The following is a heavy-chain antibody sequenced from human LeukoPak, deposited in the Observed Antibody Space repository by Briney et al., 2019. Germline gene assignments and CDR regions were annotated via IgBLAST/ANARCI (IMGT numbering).Heavy chain of an antibody. CDR3: ARVIGVAPHDAFDI. V-gene: IGHV4-39*07. Sequence: SETLSLTCTVSGGSISSSDYYWGWIRQPPGKGLEWIGSIYYGGSTYYNPSLKSRVTISVDTSKNQFSLKLSSVTAADTAVYYCARVIGVAPHDAFDIWGQGTMVTVSS. CDR2: IYYGGST. CDR1: GGSISSSDYY. D-gene: IGHD6-13*01. J-gene: IGHJ3*02.